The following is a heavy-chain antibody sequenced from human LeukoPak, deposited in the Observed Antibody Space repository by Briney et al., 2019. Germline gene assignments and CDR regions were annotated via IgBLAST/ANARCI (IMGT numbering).Heavy chain of an antibody. Sequence: ASVHVPCKASGGTFSSYAISWVRPAPGQGLEWMGGIIPIFGTANYAQKFQGRVTITADESTSTAYMELSSLRSEDTAVYYCARDGTQYCGGDCYPPPYNWFDPWGQGNPFSVSS. CDR3: ARDGTQYCGGDCYPPPYNWFDP. J-gene: IGHJ5*02. D-gene: IGHD2-21*02. CDR1: GGTFSSYA. CDR2: IIPIFGTA. V-gene: IGHV1-69*13.